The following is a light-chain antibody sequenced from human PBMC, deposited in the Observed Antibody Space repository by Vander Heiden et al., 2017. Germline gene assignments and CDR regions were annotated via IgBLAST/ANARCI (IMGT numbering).Light chain of an antibody. CDR2: KDS. Sequence: YELTHPPSVSVSPGQTARITCSGDALPKQYAYWYQQKPGQSPVLVIYKDSERPSGIPERFSGSSSGTTVTLTISGVQAEDEADYYCQSADSSGTYRVFGGGTKLTVL. J-gene: IGLJ3*02. CDR3: QSADSSGTYRV. CDR1: ALPKQY. V-gene: IGLV3-25*03.